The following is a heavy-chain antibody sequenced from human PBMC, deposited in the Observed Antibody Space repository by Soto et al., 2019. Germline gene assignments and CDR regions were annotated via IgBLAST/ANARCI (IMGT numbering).Heavy chain of an antibody. CDR2: IYHTGST. V-gene: IGHV4-4*02. J-gene: IGHJ4*02. Sequence: QVQLQASGPGLVKPSETLSLTCVVSGVSITRSVCWHWVRQSPGKGLEWLGEIYHTGSTNYNPSLSGLGTISVDHSRNQFSLSLTSVTAADTAFYVCAANGGDNGLEHWGQGTRGTVS. D-gene: IGHD3-16*01. CDR3: AANGGDNGLEH. CDR1: GVSITRSVC.